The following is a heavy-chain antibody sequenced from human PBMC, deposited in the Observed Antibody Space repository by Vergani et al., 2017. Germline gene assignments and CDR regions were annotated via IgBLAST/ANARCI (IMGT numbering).Heavy chain of an antibody. CDR2: ISYDGSNK. V-gene: IGHV3-30*04. CDR3: ARDELVVVPAPDDDYYYYYGMDV. J-gene: IGHJ6*02. D-gene: IGHD2-2*01. Sequence: QVQLVESGGGVVQPGRSLRLSCAASGFTFSSYAMHWVRQAPGKGLEWVAVISYDGSNKYYADSVKGRFTISRDNSKNTLYLQMNSLRAEDTAVYYCARDELVVVPAPDDDYYYYYGMDVWGQGTTVTVSS. CDR1: GFTFSSYA.